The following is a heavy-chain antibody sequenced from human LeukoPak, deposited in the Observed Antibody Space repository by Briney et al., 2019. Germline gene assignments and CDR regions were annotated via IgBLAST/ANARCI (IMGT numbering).Heavy chain of an antibody. CDR1: GFTFSSYD. V-gene: IGHV3-13*01. J-gene: IGHJ6*03. D-gene: IGHD3-22*01. CDR2: IGTAGDT. Sequence: PGGSLRLSCAASGFTFSSYDMHWVRQATGKGLEWVSAIGTAGDTYYPGSVKGRFTISRDNSKNTLYLQMNSLRAEDTAVYYCARPYYDSSGWDYMDVWGKGTTVTISS. CDR3: ARPYYDSSGWDYMDV.